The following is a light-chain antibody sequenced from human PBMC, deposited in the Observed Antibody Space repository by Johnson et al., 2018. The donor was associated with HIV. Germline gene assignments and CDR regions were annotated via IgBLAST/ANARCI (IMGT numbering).Light chain of an antibody. CDR2: ENN. CDR1: SSNIGNNY. V-gene: IGLV1-51*02. CDR3: GTWDSSLSAA. J-gene: IGLJ1*01. Sequence: QSVLTQPPSVSAAPGQKVTISCSGSSSNIGNNYVSWYQQLPGTAPKLLIYENNKRPSGIPYRFSGSKSGTSATLGITGLQTGDEADYYCGTWDSSLSAAFGTGTKVTVL.